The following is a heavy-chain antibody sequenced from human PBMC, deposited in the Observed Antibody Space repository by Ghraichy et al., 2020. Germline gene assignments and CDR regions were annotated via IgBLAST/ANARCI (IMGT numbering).Heavy chain of an antibody. CDR2: INPNSGGT. CDR3: ARALSRGYSYGREGSAWFDP. J-gene: IGHJ5*02. Sequence: ASVKVSCKASGYTFTGYYMHWVRQAPGQGLEWMGWINPNSGGTNYAQKFQGRVTMARDTSISTAYMELSRLRSDDTAVYYCARALSRGYSYGREGSAWFDPWGQGTLVTVSS. V-gene: IGHV1-2*02. CDR1: GYTFTGYY. D-gene: IGHD5-18*01.